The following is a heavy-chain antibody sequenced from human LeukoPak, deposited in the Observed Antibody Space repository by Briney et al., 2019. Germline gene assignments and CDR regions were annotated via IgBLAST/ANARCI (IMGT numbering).Heavy chain of an antibody. CDR2: IYYSGST. D-gene: IGHD2-2*01. Sequence: SETLSLTCTVSGGSISSYYWSWIRQPPGKGLEWIGYIYYSGSTNYNPSLKSRVTISVDTSKNQFSLKLSSVTAADTAVYYCARGRGRRYCSSTSCYSFDPWGQGTLVTVSS. CDR1: GGSISSYY. CDR3: ARGRGRRYCSSTSCYSFDP. J-gene: IGHJ5*02. V-gene: IGHV4-59*12.